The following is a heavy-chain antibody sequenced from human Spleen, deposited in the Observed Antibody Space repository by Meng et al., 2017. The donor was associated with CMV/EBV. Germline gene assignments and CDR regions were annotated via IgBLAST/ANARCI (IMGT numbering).Heavy chain of an antibody. D-gene: IGHD3-16*01. CDR3: ARGYAGSRGFSAFDI. CDR2: ISGSSSTI. Sequence: GGSLRLSCAAAGFTFSSYSINWVRQAPGKGLEWVSYISGSSSTIYYADSMKGRFTISRDNAKNSLYLQMNSLRGEDTAVYYCARGYAGSRGFSAFDIWGQGTMVTVSS. V-gene: IGHV3-48*04. J-gene: IGHJ3*02. CDR1: GFTFSSYS.